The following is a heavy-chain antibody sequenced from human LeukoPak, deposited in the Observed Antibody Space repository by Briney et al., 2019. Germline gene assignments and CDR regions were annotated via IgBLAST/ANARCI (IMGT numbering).Heavy chain of an antibody. J-gene: IGHJ4*02. CDR1: GFTFSNYC. V-gene: IGHV3-11*01. CDR2: ISSSGSTI. CDR3: ARAVHRIPNDY. Sequence: GGSLRLSCAASGFTFSNYCMSWVRQAPGKGLEWVSAISSSGSTIYYADSVKGRFTISRDNAKNSLYLQMNSLRAEDTAVYYCARAVHRIPNDYWGQGTLVTVSS.